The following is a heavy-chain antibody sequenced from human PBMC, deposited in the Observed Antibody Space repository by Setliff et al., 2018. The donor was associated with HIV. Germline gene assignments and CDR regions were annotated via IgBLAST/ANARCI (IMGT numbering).Heavy chain of an antibody. J-gene: IGHJ4*02. CDR2: LNQGGTTK. CDR1: GFTFSNYW. CDR3: AKRLAGSNTWYHFDT. D-gene: IGHD6-13*01. V-gene: IGHV3-7*03. Sequence: GGSLRLSCVMSGFTFSNYWMAWVRQSSRKGLEFVANLNQGGTTKNYADSVKGRFTISRDNSKNTLYLQLNSLSAEDTAIYYCAKRLAGSNTWYHFDTWGQGTLVTVSS.